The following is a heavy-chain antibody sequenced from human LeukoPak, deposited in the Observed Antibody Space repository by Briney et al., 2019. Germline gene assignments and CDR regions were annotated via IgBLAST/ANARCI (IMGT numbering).Heavy chain of an antibody. J-gene: IGHJ4*02. Sequence: GASVKVSCKASGYTFPSYGISWVRPAPGQGREWMGWISAYNGNTNYAQKLQGRVTMTTDTSTSTAYMELRSLRSDDTAVYYCARDLVVGATPGYDYWGQGTLVTVSS. D-gene: IGHD1-26*01. CDR2: ISAYNGNT. V-gene: IGHV1-18*01. CDR3: ARDLVVGATPGYDY. CDR1: GYTFPSYG.